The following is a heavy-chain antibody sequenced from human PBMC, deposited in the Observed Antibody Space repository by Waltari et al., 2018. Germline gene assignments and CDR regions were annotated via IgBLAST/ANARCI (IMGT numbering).Heavy chain of an antibody. D-gene: IGHD3-3*01. J-gene: IGHJ3*02. V-gene: IGHV3-21*01. CDR1: GFTFSSYS. CDR2: ISSSSSYI. CDR3: ARFLTGDFWSAYYVEDAFDI. Sequence: EVQLVESGGGLVKPGGSLRLSCAASGFTFSSYSMNWVRQAPGKGLEWVSSISSSSSYIYYADSVKGRFTISRDNAKNSLYLQMNSLRAEDTAVYYCARFLTGDFWSAYYVEDAFDIWGQGTMVTVSS.